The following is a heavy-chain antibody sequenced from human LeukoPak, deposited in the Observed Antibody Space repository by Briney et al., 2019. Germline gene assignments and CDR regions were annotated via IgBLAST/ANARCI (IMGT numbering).Heavy chain of an antibody. CDR3: ARDPQQLVLGPFGY. CDR2: ISSSSSYI. D-gene: IGHD6-13*01. V-gene: IGHV3-21*01. CDR1: GFTLSSYS. J-gene: IGHJ4*02. Sequence: GGSLRLSCAASGFTLSSYSMNWVRQAPGKGLGWVSSISSSSSYIYYADSVKGRFTISRDNAKNSLYLQMNSLRAEDTAVYYCARDPQQLVLGPFGYWGQGTLVTVSS.